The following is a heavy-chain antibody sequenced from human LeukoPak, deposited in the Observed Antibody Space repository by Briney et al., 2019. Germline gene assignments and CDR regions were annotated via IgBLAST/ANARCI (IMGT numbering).Heavy chain of an antibody. CDR1: GGSISSYY. V-gene: IGHV4-34*01. J-gene: IGHJ4*02. Sequence: SETLSLTCTVSGGSISSYYWSWIRQPPGKGLEWIGEINHSGSTNYNPSLKSRVTISVDTSKNQFSLKLSSVTAADTAVYYCARLKGPTGLVGATTRPFDYWGQGTLVTVSS. CDR2: INHSGST. D-gene: IGHD1-26*01. CDR3: ARLKGPTGLVGATTRPFDY.